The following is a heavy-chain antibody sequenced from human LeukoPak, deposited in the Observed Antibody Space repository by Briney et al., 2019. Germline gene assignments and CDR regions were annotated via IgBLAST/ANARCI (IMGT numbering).Heavy chain of an antibody. Sequence: SETLSLTCTVSGGSISSYYWSWIRQPPGKGLEWIGYIYYSGSTNYNPSLKSRVTISVDTSKNQFSLKLSSVTAADTAVYYCARVGYSTNGICYPNWFDPWGQGTLVTVSS. D-gene: IGHD2-8*01. J-gene: IGHJ5*02. CDR2: IYYSGST. CDR3: ARVGYSTNGICYPNWFDP. CDR1: GGSISSYY. V-gene: IGHV4-59*01.